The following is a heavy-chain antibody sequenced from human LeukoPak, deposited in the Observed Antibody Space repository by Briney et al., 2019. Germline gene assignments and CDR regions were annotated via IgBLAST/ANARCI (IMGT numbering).Heavy chain of an antibody. CDR1: GFTFSSYA. D-gene: IGHD3-3*01. CDR2: ISYDGSNK. CDR3: AKAFTISGVVAYFDY. V-gene: IGHV3-30-3*01. Sequence: GGSLRLSCAASGFTFSSYAMHWVRQAPGKGLEWVAVISYDGSNKYYADSVKGRFTISRDNSKNTLYLQMNSLRVEDTAVYYCAKAFTISGVVAYFDYWGQGTLVTVSS. J-gene: IGHJ4*02.